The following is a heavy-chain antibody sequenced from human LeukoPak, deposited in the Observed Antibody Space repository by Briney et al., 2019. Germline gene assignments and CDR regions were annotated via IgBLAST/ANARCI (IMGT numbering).Heavy chain of an antibody. CDR1: GGSISSGDYY. CDR2: IYYGGST. CDR3: ARDKLWFGELKGFDP. V-gene: IGHV4-30-4*08. Sequence: SQTLSLTCTVSGGSISSGDYYWSWIRQPPGKGLEWIGYIYYGGSTYYNPSLKSRVTISVDTSKNQFSLKLSSVTAADTAVYYCARDKLWFGELKGFDPWGQGTLVTVSS. J-gene: IGHJ5*02. D-gene: IGHD3-10*01.